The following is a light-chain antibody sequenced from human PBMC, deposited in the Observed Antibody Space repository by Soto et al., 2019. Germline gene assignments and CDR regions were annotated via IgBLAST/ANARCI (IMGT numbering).Light chain of an antibody. CDR3: SSYTSSDTYG. V-gene: IGLV2-14*01. CDR1: SSDVGGYNY. CDR2: DVT. Sequence: QSALTQPASVSGSPGQSIAISCTGTSSDVGGYNYVSWYQQHPGKAPKLMIHDVTNRPSGVSNRFSGSKSGNTASLTISGLQTEDEADYYCSSYTSSDTYGFGTGTKVTVL. J-gene: IGLJ1*01.